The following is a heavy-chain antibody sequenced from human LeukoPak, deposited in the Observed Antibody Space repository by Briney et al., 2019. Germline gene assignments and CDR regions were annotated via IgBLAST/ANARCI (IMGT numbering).Heavy chain of an antibody. V-gene: IGHV4-4*02. J-gene: IGHJ3*02. Sequence: PSETLSLTCAVSGGSISSSSSICWTWVRQPPGKGLEWIGEIYHSGATNYNPSLKSRVAMLLDKSKNQFSLKLNSVTAADTAVYYCAREEEYQLLYSRNDAFDIWGQGTMVTVSS. D-gene: IGHD2-2*02. CDR1: GGSISSSSSIC. CDR3: AREEEYQLLYSRNDAFDI. CDR2: IYHSGAT.